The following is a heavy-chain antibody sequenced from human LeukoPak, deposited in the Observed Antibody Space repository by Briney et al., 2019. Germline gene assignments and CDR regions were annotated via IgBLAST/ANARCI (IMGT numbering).Heavy chain of an antibody. Sequence: ASVKVSCKASGYTFTSYGISWVRQAPGQGLEWMGWISAYNGNTNYAQKLQGRITMTTDTSTSTAYMELRSLRSDDTAVYYCARAVPTVVTPDKYYFDYWGQGTLVTVSS. CDR1: GYTFTSYG. V-gene: IGHV1-18*01. CDR3: ARAVPTVVTPDKYYFDY. J-gene: IGHJ4*02. CDR2: ISAYNGNT. D-gene: IGHD4-23*01.